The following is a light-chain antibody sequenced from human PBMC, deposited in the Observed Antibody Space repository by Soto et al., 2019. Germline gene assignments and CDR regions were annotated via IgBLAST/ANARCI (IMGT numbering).Light chain of an antibody. V-gene: IGLV3-25*03. CDR1: ALPKQY. J-gene: IGLJ3*02. CDR2: KDS. CDR3: QSADSSGTYPLGRV. Sequence: SYELTQPASVSVSPGQTARITCSGDALPKQYAYWYQQKPGQAPVLVIYKDSERPSGIPQRFSGSSSGTTVTLTISGVQAEDEADYYCQSADSSGTYPLGRVFGGGTKLTVL.